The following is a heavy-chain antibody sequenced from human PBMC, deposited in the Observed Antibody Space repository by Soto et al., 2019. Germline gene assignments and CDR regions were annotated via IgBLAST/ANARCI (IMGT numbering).Heavy chain of an antibody. Sequence: QVQLVESGGGVVQPGRSLRLSCAASGFTFSSYAMHWVRQAPGKGLEWVAVISYDGSNKYYADSVKGRFTISRDNSKNTLYLQMNRLRAEDTAVYYCARDDFFDDWGQGTLVTVSS. D-gene: IGHD2-21*01. CDR1: GFTFSSYA. V-gene: IGHV3-30-3*01. CDR2: ISYDGSNK. CDR3: ARDDFFDD. J-gene: IGHJ4*02.